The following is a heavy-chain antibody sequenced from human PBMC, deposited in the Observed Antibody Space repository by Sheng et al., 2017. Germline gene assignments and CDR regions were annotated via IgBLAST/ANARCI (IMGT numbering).Heavy chain of an antibody. V-gene: IGHV1-2*02. CDR1: GYTFTDYY. D-gene: IGHD2-21*02. CDR3: SRGGRQLLFAF. J-gene: IGHJ4*02. CDR2: INPKTGDT. Sequence: QVQLVQSGAEVKEPVASVRVSCKASGYTFTDYYIHWMRQAPGQVLEWMAWINPKTGDTKHAQKFQGRVTLTRDTSINTAYMELGRLTFDDTAVYYCSRGGRQLLFAFWGQGALVT.